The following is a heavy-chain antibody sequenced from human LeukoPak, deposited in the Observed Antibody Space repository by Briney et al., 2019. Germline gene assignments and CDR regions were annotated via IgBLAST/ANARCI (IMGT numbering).Heavy chain of an antibody. D-gene: IGHD2-15*01. CDR2: IDHTGST. J-gene: IGHJ5*02. CDR3: ASCSGGSCYGWFDP. CDR1: GDSISLYY. V-gene: IGHV4-59*01. Sequence: SETLSLTCSVSGDSISLYYWSWIRQPPGKGLEWIGYIDHTGSTNYNPSLKSRVTISVDTSKNQFSLKLSSVTAADTAVYYCASCSGGSCYGWFDPWGQGTLVTVSS.